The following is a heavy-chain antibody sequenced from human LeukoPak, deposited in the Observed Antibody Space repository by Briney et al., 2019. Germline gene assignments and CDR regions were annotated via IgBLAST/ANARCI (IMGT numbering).Heavy chain of an antibody. D-gene: IGHD3-16*02. CDR1: GFTFSNYW. CDR3: VRAPATVKFDP. V-gene: IGHV3-74*01. Sequence: GGSLRLSCAASGFTFSNYWMHWVRQSPGKGLMWVSRINSDGTTTRYADSVKGRFTISRDNAKNTLYLQINSLRAEDTAVYCCVRAPATVKFDPWGQGTLVTVSS. J-gene: IGHJ5*02. CDR2: INSDGTTT.